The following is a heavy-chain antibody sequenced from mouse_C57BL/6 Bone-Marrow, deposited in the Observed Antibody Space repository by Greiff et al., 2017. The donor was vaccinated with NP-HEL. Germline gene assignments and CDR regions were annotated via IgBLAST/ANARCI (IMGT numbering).Heavy chain of an antibody. D-gene: IGHD1-1*01. CDR3: ARGILRSGWYFDV. CDR1: GYTFTNYW. J-gene: IGHJ1*03. Sequence: VQLQESGAELVRPGTSVKMSCKASGYTFTNYWIGWAKQRPGHGLEWIGDIYPGGGYTNYNEKFKGKATLTADKSSSTAYMQFSSLTSEDSAIYYCARGILRSGWYFDVWGTGTTVTVSS. CDR2: IYPGGGYT. V-gene: IGHV1-63*01.